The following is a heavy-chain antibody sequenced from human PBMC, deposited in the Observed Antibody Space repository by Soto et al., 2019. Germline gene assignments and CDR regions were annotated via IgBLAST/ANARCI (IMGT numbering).Heavy chain of an antibody. CDR3: AKDGGYSYGEDWFDP. Sequence: GGSLRLSCAASGFTFSSYAMSWVRQAPGKGLEWVSAISGSGGSTYYADSVKGRFTISRDNSKNTLYLQMNSLRAEDTAVYYCAKDGGYSYGEDWFDPWGQGTLVTVSS. CDR2: ISGSGGST. CDR1: GFTFSSYA. V-gene: IGHV3-23*01. J-gene: IGHJ5*02. D-gene: IGHD5-18*01.